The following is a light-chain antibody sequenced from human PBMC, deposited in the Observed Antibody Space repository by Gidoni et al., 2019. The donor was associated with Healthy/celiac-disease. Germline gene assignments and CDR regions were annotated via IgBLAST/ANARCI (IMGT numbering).Light chain of an antibody. V-gene: IGKV3-11*01. CDR1: QCVSSY. Sequence: ELVLTQSPATLSLSPGERATLSCRASQCVSSYLAWYQQKPGQAPRLLIYDASNRATGIPARFSGSGSGTDFTLTISSLEPEDFAVYYCQQRSNWPPYTFGQGTKLEIK. CDR3: QQRSNWPPYT. J-gene: IGKJ2*01. CDR2: DAS.